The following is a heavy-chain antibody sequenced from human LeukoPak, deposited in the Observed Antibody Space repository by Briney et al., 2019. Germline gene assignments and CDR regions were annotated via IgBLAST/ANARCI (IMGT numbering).Heavy chain of an antibody. CDR1: GGSIFSYY. D-gene: IGHD5-24*01. Sequence: SETLSLTCTVSGGSIFSYYWSWIRQSPGKGLEWIGYVYNGGSTNYNPSLKSRVTISVDTSKNQFSLRLSSVTAADTAVYYCARGGASSRWLNSWGQGTLVTVSS. V-gene: IGHV4-59*01. CDR2: VYNGGST. J-gene: IGHJ4*02. CDR3: ARGGASSRWLNS.